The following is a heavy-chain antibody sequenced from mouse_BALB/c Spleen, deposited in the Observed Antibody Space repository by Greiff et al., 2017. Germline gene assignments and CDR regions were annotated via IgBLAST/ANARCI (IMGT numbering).Heavy chain of an antibody. J-gene: IGHJ3*01. Sequence: EVKLEESGGGLVQPGGSMKLSCVASGFTFSNYWMNWVRQSPGKGLEWVAEIRLKTNNYATHYAVSVKGRFTISRDDSTSSVYLQMNNLRAEDTGVYYCTTGFAYWGQGTLVTVSA. V-gene: IGHV6-6*02. CDR3: TTGFAY. CDR1: GFTFSNYW. CDR2: IRLKTNNYAT.